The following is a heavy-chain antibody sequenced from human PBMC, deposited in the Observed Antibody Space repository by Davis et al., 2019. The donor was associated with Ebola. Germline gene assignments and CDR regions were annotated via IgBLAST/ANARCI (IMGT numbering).Heavy chain of an antibody. CDR3: AKVFSSGYDAFDI. Sequence: GESLKISCAASGFTFSSYAMSWVRQAPGKGLEWVSAISGSGGSTYYADSVKGRFTISRDNSKNTLYLQMNSLRAEDTAVYYCAKVFSSGYDAFDIWGQGTMVTISS. V-gene: IGHV3-23*01. CDR2: ISGSGGST. CDR1: GFTFSSYA. J-gene: IGHJ3*02. D-gene: IGHD3-22*01.